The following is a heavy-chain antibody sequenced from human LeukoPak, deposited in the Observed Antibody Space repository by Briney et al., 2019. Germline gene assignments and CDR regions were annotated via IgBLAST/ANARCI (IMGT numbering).Heavy chain of an antibody. V-gene: IGHV4-34*01. CDR1: GGSFSGYY. Sequence: SETLSLTCAVDGGSFSGYYWSWIRQPPGKGREWIGEINHSGSTDYNPSLKSRVTISVDTSKNQFSLKLSSVTAADTAVYYCARQQQLVHFWFDPWGQGTLVTVSS. D-gene: IGHD6-13*01. CDR3: ARQQQLVHFWFDP. CDR2: INHSGST. J-gene: IGHJ5*02.